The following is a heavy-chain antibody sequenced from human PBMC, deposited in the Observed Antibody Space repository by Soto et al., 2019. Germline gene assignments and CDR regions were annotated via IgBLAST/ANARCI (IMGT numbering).Heavy chain of an antibody. Sequence: GASVKVSCKASGYTFTSYGISWVRQAPGQGLEWMGWISAYNGNTNYAQKLQGRVTMTTDTSTSTAYMELRSLRSDDTAVYYCASWGYDSSAYSYYYHAMDVWGQGTTVTVSS. V-gene: IGHV1-18*01. CDR2: ISAYNGNT. J-gene: IGHJ6*02. D-gene: IGHD3-22*01. CDR1: GYTFTSYG. CDR3: ASWGYDSSAYSYYYHAMDV.